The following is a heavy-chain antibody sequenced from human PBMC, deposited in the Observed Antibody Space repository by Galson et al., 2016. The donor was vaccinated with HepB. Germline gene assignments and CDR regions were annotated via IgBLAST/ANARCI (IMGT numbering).Heavy chain of an antibody. CDR1: GYTFPNSF. CDR3: ARDGGSGGWYGMSTLYYLDY. Sequence: SCKASGYTFPNSFIHWVRQAPGQGLEWMGIINPNSGSTIYAQKFQDRVTMTSDTSTSTVYMDLISLRFDDTAVYYCARDGGSGGWYGMSTLYYLDYWGQGTLVTVSS. J-gene: IGHJ4*02. V-gene: IGHV1-46*01. CDR2: INPNSGST. D-gene: IGHD6-19*01.